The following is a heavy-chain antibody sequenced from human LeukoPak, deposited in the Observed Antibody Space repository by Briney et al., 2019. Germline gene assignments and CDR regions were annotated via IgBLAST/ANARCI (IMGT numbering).Heavy chain of an antibody. CDR2: INTNTGNP. CDR1: GYTFTSYA. Sequence: ASVKVSCKASGYTFTSYAMNWVRQAPGQGLEWMGWINTNTGNPTYAQGFTGRFVFSLDTSVSTAYLQISSLKAEDTAVYYCARDRYTMVWGVLNWFDPWGQGTLVTVSS. V-gene: IGHV7-4-1*02. J-gene: IGHJ5*02. D-gene: IGHD3-10*01. CDR3: ARDRYTMVWGVLNWFDP.